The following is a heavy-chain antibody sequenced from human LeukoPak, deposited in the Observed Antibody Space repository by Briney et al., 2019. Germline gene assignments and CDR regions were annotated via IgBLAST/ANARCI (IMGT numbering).Heavy chain of an antibody. D-gene: IGHD3-22*01. J-gene: IGHJ4*02. CDR2: ISGSGGST. Sequence: QPGGSLRLSCAASGFTFSSYAMSWVRQAPGKGLEWVSAISGSGGSTYYADSVKGRFTISRDNSKNTLYLQMNSPRAEDTAVYYCAKDAYYYDSSGYLSPSGYWGQGTLVTVSS. V-gene: IGHV3-23*01. CDR1: GFTFSSYA. CDR3: AKDAYYYDSSGYLSPSGY.